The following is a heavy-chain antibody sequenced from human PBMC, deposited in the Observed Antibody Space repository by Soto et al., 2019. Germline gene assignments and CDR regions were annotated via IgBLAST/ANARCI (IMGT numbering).Heavy chain of an antibody. J-gene: IGHJ5*02. Sequence: SETLSLTCAVYGGSFSGYYWSWIRQPPGKGLEWIGEINHSGSTNYNPSLKSRVTISVDTSKSQFSLKLSSVTAADTAVYYCARVLLWFGELLDHWFDPWGQGTLVTVSS. CDR2: INHSGST. D-gene: IGHD3-10*01. V-gene: IGHV4-34*01. CDR3: ARVLLWFGELLDHWFDP. CDR1: GGSFSGYY.